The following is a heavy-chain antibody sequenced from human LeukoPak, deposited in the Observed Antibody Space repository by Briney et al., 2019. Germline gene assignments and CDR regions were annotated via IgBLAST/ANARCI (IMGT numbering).Heavy chain of an antibody. V-gene: IGHV3-48*02. CDR3: VRDHNYYFGY. CDR1: GFTLSSYN. Sequence: PGGSLRLSCEASGFTLSSYNMNWVRQAPGKGLEWISYITTSIDIISYADSVKGRFTISRDNAKNSLYLQMHSLRDEDTAVYYCVRDHNYYFGYWGQGILVTVSA. CDR2: ITTSIDII. J-gene: IGHJ4*02.